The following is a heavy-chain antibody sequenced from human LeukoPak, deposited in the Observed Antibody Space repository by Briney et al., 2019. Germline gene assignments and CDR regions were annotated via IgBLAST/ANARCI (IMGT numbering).Heavy chain of an antibody. D-gene: IGHD1-7*01. CDR2: IKQDGSEK. J-gene: IGHJ4*02. CDR1: GFTFSSYW. CDR3: ARDRAGNWNYNDY. Sequence: GGSLRLSCAASGFTFSSYWMSWVRQAPGKGLEWVANIKQDGSEKYYVDSVKGRFTISRDNAKNSLYLQMNSLRAEDTAVYYCARDRAGNWNYNDYWGQGTLVTVSS. V-gene: IGHV3-7*01.